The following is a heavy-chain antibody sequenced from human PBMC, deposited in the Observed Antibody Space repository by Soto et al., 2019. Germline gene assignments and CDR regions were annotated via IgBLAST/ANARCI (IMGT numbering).Heavy chain of an antibody. D-gene: IGHD3-16*01. V-gene: IGHV4-39*01. CDR2: IYYSGYT. J-gene: IGHJ6*02. Sequence: SETLSVTCTVSGRSISSSSYYWVWIRQAPGKGLEWIESIYYSGYTYYNPSLKSRVTISVDTSKNQFSLKLSSVTAADTAVYYCARHNGPLYVGYYYDMDVWGQGTTVT. CDR3: ARHNGPLYVGYYYDMDV. CDR1: GRSISSSSYY.